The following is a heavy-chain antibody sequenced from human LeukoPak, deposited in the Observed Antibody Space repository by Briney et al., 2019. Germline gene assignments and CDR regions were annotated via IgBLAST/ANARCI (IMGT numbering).Heavy chain of an antibody. Sequence: PSETLSLTCSVSGGSINSYYWSWIRQPPGKGLEWVSLISDNGGRTYYADSVKGRFTISRDNSKNMMYLQMNSLRAEDTAVYYCAKDPGFYGSGTYSYFDYWGQGSLVTVSS. J-gene: IGHJ4*02. D-gene: IGHD3-10*01. CDR1: GGSINSYY. CDR3: AKDPGFYGSGTYSYFDY. V-gene: IGHV3-23*01. CDR2: ISDNGGRT.